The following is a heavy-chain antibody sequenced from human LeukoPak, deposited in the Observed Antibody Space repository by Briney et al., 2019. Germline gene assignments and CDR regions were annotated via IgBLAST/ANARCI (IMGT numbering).Heavy chain of an antibody. J-gene: IGHJ5*02. D-gene: IGHD3-9*01. CDR1: GYTFTGYY. Sequence: GASVKVSCKASGYTFTGYYMHWVRQAPGQGLEWMGWINPNSGGTNYAQKFQGRVTMTRDTSISTAYMGLSRLRSDDTAVYYCARVGYYDILTGFPNWFDPWGQGTLVTVSS. CDR3: ARVGYYDILTGFPNWFDP. V-gene: IGHV1-2*02. CDR2: INPNSGGT.